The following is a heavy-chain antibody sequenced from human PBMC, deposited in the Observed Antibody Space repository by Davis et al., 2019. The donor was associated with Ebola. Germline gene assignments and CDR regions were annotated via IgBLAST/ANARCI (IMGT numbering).Heavy chain of an antibody. V-gene: IGHV4-39*01. CDR1: DGSISSSSYY. CDR3: ARRGKILLWFGELTDWFDP. D-gene: IGHD3-10*01. Sequence: MPSETLSLTCSVSDGSISSSSYYWGWIRQPPGMGLEWIGFMYYTGSFYYNPSLKSRVTISVDTSNNQVSLKLSSVTAADTAVYYCARRGKILLWFGELTDWFDPWGQGTLVTVSS. CDR2: MYYTGSF. J-gene: IGHJ5*02.